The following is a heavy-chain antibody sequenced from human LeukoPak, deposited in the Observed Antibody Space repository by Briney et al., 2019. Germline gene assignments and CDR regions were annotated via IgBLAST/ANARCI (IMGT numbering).Heavy chain of an antibody. CDR3: VRGVGVSRFNYLDP. Sequence: GRSLTLSCAASGFTFSSFGMHWVRQAPGKGLEWVAVIWYDASNKYYVDSVKGRFTISRDNSKNTLYLQMNSLRDDDTAVYYCVRGVGVSRFNYLDPWGPGTLVIVSS. V-gene: IGHV3-33*01. CDR1: GFTFSSFG. CDR2: IWYDASNK. J-gene: IGHJ5*02. D-gene: IGHD1-7*01.